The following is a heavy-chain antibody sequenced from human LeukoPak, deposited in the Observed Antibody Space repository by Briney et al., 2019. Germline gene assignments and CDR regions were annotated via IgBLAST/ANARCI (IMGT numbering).Heavy chain of an antibody. V-gene: IGHV3-74*01. CDR2: INSDGSSR. CDR1: GFTFSSYW. Sequence: GGSLRLSCAASGFTFSSYWMHWVRQVPGKGLVWVSRINSDGSSRSHVDSVMGQFTISRDNAKNTLYLQLDSLRAEDTAVYYCARGLAVAGSSWFDPWGQGTLVSVSS. J-gene: IGHJ5*02. CDR3: ARGLAVAGSSWFDP. D-gene: IGHD6-19*01.